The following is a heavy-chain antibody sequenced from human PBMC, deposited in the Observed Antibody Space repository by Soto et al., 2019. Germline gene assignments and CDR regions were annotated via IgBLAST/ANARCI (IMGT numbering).Heavy chain of an antibody. J-gene: IGHJ6*01. V-gene: IGHV4-31*03. CDR3: SREGYNYNGMDV. CDR1: GDSINNGDYY. CDR2: IYYSGAT. Sequence: QVQLQESGPGLVNPSQTLSLTCTVSGDSINNGDYYWSWVRHHPVKGLVWIGYIYYSGATSNNPSLKGRVTISLDTSESHFSLRLSSVTAADTAVYYCSREGYNYNGMDVW.